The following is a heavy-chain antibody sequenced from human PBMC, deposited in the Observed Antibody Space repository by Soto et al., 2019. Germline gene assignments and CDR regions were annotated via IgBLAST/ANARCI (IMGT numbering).Heavy chain of an antibody. CDR3: ARGAVVVVGATSDAFDI. J-gene: IGHJ3*02. CDR1: GYTFTIYA. CDR2: MNPNSGNT. V-gene: IGHV1-8*01. Sequence: ASLKISCKASGYTFTIYAINWVRQATGQGLEWMGWMNPNSGNTGYAQKFQGRVTMTRNTSISTAYMELSSLRSEDTAVYYCARGAVVVVGATSDAFDIRGQ. D-gene: IGHD2-15*01.